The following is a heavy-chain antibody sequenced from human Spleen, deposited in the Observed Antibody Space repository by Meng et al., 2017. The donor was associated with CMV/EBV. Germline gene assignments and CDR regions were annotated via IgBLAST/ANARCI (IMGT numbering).Heavy chain of an antibody. Sequence: SGFPLRNYAMCWVRQAPGKWLEWVSSISSSISYIYYADSLKGRFTISRDNAKNSLYLQMHSLRAEDTAVYYCARALHYYGSGTLDSWGQGTLVTVSS. V-gene: IGHV3-21*01. CDR1: GFPLRNYA. CDR2: ISSSISYI. J-gene: IGHJ4*02. D-gene: IGHD3-10*01. CDR3: ARALHYYGSGTLDS.